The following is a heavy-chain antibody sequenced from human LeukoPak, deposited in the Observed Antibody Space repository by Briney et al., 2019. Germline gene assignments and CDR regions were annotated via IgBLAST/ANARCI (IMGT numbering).Heavy chain of an antibody. V-gene: IGHV4-34*01. CDR2: INHSGNT. D-gene: IGHD2/OR15-2a*01. J-gene: IGHJ4*02. Sequence: GSLRLSCAASGFTFSSYGMHWVRQPPGKGLEWIGEINHSGNTNYNPSLKSRVTISVDTSKNRFSLKLNSVTAADTAVYYCARGEYAFDYWGQGTLVTVSS. CDR1: GFTFSSYG. CDR3: ARGEYAFDY.